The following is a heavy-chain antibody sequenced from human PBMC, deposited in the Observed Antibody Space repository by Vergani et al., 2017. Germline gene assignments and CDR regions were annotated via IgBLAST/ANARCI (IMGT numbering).Heavy chain of an antibody. CDR1: GFTFSSYG. D-gene: IGHD3-22*01. V-gene: IGHV3-30*02. Sequence: QVQLVESGGGVVQPGGSLRLSCAASGFTFSSYGMHWVRQAPGKGLEWVAFIRYDGSNKYYADSVKGRFTISRDNSKNTLYLQMNSLRAEDTAVYYCAKQRAYYYDSSGYYRSAEYFQHWGQGTLVTVSS. CDR3: AKQRAYYYDSSGYYRSAEYFQH. J-gene: IGHJ1*01. CDR2: IRYDGSNK.